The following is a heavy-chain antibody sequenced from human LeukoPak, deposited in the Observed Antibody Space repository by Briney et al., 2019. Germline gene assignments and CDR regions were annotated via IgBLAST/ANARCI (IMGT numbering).Heavy chain of an antibody. CDR2: ISGSGGRA. CDR3: ARAPFDSSGYYYVEVDY. J-gene: IGHJ4*02. Sequence: PGGSLRLSCTASGFTFSTYAMSWVRQAPGKGLEWVSAISGSGGRAYYADSVKGRFTISRDNSKNTLYLQLNSLRAEDTAIYYCARAPFDSSGYYYVEVDYWGQGTLVTVSS. CDR1: GFTFSTYA. D-gene: IGHD3-22*01. V-gene: IGHV3-23*01.